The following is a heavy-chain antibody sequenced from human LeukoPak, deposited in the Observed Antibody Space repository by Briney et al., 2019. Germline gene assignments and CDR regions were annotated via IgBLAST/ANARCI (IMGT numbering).Heavy chain of an antibody. V-gene: IGHV3-11*01. CDR1: GFTISDYY. J-gene: IGHJ4*02. D-gene: IGHD4-23*01. CDR3: ASCDYGGNFFDY. Sequence: GGSLRLSCAASGFTISDYYMTWIRQAPGKGLEWVSYISSSGSTIYYAGSVKGRFTISRDNAKNSLYLQMNSLRAEDTAVYYCASCDYGGNFFDYWGQGTLVTVSS. CDR2: ISSSGSTI.